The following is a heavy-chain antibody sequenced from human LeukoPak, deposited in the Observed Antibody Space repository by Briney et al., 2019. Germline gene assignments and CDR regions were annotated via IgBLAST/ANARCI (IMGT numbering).Heavy chain of an antibody. CDR3: ARTRRRYYYDSSGYYDLGY. V-gene: IGHV1-2*06. CDR1: GYTFTGYY. Sequence: VASVKVSCKASGYTFTGYYMHWVRQAPGQGLKWMGRINPNSGGTNYAQKFQGRVTMTRDTSISTAYMELSRLRSDDTAVYYCARTRRRYYYDSSGYYDLGYWGQGTLVTVSS. J-gene: IGHJ4*02. D-gene: IGHD3-22*01. CDR2: INPNSGGT.